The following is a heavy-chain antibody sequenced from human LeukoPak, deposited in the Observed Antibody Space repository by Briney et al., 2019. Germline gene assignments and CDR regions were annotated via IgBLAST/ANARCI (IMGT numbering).Heavy chain of an antibody. D-gene: IGHD1-26*01. V-gene: IGHV3-9*01. CDR3: AKDSGALGVLGVQH. CDR1: GFTFDDYA. J-gene: IGHJ1*01. Sequence: GGSLRLSCAASGFTFDDYAMHWVRQAPGKGLEWVSGISWNSKKIDYADSARGRFTISRDNAKNSLYLQMNSLRVEDTALYYCAKDSGALGVLGVQHWGQGTLVIVSS. CDR2: ISWNSKKI.